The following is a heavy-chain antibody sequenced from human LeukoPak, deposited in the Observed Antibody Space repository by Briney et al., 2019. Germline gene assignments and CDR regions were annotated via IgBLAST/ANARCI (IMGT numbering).Heavy chain of an antibody. J-gene: IGHJ4*02. D-gene: IGHD3-10*01. Sequence: GSSVKVSCKASGGTFSSYAIGWVRQAPGQGLEWMGRIIPIFGTANYAQKFQGRVTITTDESTSTAYMELSSLRSEDTAVYYCARGTDYYGSGSYTFDYWGQGTLVTVSS. CDR1: GGTFSSYA. CDR2: IIPIFGTA. V-gene: IGHV1-69*05. CDR3: ARGTDYYGSGSYTFDY.